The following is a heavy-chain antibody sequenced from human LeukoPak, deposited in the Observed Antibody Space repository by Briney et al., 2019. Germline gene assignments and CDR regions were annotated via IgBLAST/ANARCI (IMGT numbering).Heavy chain of an antibody. D-gene: IGHD1-26*01. CDR2: IYYSGTT. Sequence: SETLSLTCTVSGGSISSYYWSWIRQPPGKGLEWIGYIYYSGTTKYNPSLTSRVPISVDASKNQFSLKLSSVTAADTAVYYCARHGGSHFLYWGQGILVTVSS. V-gene: IGHV4-59*08. CDR3: ARHGGSHFLY. J-gene: IGHJ4*02. CDR1: GGSISSYY.